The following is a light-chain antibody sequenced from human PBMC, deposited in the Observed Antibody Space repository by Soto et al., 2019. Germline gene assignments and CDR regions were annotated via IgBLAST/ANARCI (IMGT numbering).Light chain of an antibody. J-gene: IGKJ1*01. CDR1: QTASNY. CDR2: ATS. V-gene: IGKV1-39*01. CDR3: QQTYTTPRT. Sequence: DTQMTQSPSYLSASVGDRISITCRASQTASNYVNWYQQKPGKAPTLLISATSTLQSGVPSRFRGSGSGTDFTLTITSLQPEEFATYYCQQTYTTPRTFGQGTKVAIK.